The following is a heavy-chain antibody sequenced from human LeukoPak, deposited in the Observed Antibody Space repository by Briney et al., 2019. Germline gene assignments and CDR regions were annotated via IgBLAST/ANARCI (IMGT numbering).Heavy chain of an antibody. V-gene: IGHV1-8*02. Sequence: ASVKVSCKASGYTFTSYDINWVRQAPGQGLEWMGWMNPNSGNTGYAQKFQGRVTMTRNTSISTAYMELSSLRSEDTAVYYCARGPQYYDSSGDWGQGTLVTVSS. CDR2: MNPNSGNT. D-gene: IGHD3-22*01. CDR1: GYTFTSYD. J-gene: IGHJ4*02. CDR3: ARGPQYYDSSGD.